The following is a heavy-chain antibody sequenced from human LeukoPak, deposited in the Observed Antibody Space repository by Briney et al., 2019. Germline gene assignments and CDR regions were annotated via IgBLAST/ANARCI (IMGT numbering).Heavy chain of an antibody. CDR1: GFSFSSSA. D-gene: IGHD2-21*02. CDR3: ARGEPDCAGDCPYWYLDL. J-gene: IGHJ2*01. V-gene: IGHV3-64*01. CDR2: ISGDGGRT. Sequence: GWSLRLSCAPSGFSFSSSAMHWVRQAPGAGLEYVSAISGDGGRTYYANSVKGRFTISRDNSKNTVFLQMGSLRTEDMAVYYCARGEPDCAGDCPYWYLDLWGRGTLVTVSS.